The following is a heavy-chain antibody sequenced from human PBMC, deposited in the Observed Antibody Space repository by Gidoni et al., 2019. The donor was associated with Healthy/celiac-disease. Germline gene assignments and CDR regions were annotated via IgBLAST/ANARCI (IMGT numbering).Heavy chain of an antibody. CDR1: GGSFSGYY. D-gene: IGHD3-10*01. Sequence: QVQLQQWGAGLLKPSETLSLTCAVYGGSFSGYYWSWIRQPPGKGLEWIGEINHSGSTNYNPSLKSRVTISVDTSKNQFSLKLSSVTAADTAVYYCARVRTYYYGSGNQGWFDPWGQGTLVTVSS. CDR2: INHSGST. J-gene: IGHJ5*02. V-gene: IGHV4-34*01. CDR3: ARVRTYYYGSGNQGWFDP.